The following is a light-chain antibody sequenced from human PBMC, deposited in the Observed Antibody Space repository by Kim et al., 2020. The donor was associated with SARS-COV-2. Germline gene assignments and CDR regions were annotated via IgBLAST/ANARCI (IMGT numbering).Light chain of an antibody. CDR1: QGISSA. CDR3: QQFNTYPLT. J-gene: IGKJ4*01. CDR2: DAS. Sequence: AIQLTQSPSSLSASVGDRVTITCRASQGISSALAWYQQKPGKAPNLLIYDASTLENGVPSRFSGSGSGTDFTLTISSLQSEDCATYYCQQFNTYPLTFGGGTKLEI. V-gene: IGKV1-13*02.